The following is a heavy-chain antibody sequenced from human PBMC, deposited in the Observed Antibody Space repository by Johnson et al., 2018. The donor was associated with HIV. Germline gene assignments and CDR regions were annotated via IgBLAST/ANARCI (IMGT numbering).Heavy chain of an antibody. J-gene: IGHJ3*01. CDR1: GFTFGDYA. D-gene: IGHD3-22*01. CDR3: TTVRVALGYDYDSSGYYSRAFDF. Sequence: MQLVESGGGLVQPGRSLRLSCPASGFTFGDYAMSWVRQAPGKGLEWVGFIRSKAYGGTTEYAASVKGRFTISRDDSKSIAYLQMNSLKTEDTAVYYCTTVRVALGYDYDSSGYYSRAFDFWGQGTMVTISS. V-gene: IGHV3-49*04. CDR2: IRSKAYGGTT.